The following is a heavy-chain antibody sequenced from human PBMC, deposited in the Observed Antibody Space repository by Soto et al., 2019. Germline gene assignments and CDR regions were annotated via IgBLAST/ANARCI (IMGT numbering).Heavy chain of an antibody. CDR1: GGSISSGGYY. V-gene: IGHV4-31*03. CDR3: VTSTSYYYYYMDG. D-gene: IGHD2-2*01. CDR2: IYYSGST. Sequence: QVQLQESGPGLVKPSQTLSLTCTVSGGSISSGGYYWSWIRQHPGKGLEWIGYIYYSGSTYYNPSLKSRVTISVDTSKNQFSLKLSSVTAADTAVYYCVTSTSYYYYYMDGWGKGTTVTVSS. J-gene: IGHJ6*03.